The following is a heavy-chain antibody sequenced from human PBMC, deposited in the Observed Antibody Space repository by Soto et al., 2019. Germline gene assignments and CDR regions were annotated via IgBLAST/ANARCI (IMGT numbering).Heavy chain of an antibody. V-gene: IGHV4-31*03. CDR1: GGSISSGGYY. J-gene: IGHJ6*02. CDR3: AREERITMVRGVIHYYGMDV. Sequence: SETLSLTCTVSGGSISSGGYYWSWIRQHPGKSLEWIGYIYYSGSTYYNPSLKSRVTISVDTSKNQFSLKLSSVTAADTAVYYCAREERITMVRGVIHYYGMDVWGQGTTVTVSS. CDR2: IYYSGST. D-gene: IGHD3-10*01.